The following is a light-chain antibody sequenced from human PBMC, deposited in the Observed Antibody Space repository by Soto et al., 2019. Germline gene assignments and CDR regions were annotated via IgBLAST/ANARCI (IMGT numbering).Light chain of an antibody. CDR2: DAS. CDR1: QYIKNY. CDR3: QQYENIPLT. V-gene: IGKV1-33*01. J-gene: IGKJ4*01. Sequence: DIQMTQSPSSLSASVGDRVTITCQASQYIKNYLNWYQQKPGEAPNLLIYDASNLGTGVPSRFSGSGSGTHFTFTISSLQPEDIATYFCQQYENIPLTFGGGTKVEIK.